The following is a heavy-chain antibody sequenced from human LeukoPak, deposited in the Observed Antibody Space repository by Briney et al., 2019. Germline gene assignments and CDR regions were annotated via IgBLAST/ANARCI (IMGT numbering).Heavy chain of an antibody. CDR1: GFMFSDNG. CDR3: AREVLVYCSGGSCYYGWFDP. Sequence: KTGGSLRLSCAASGFMFSDNGMHWVRQAPGKGLEWVSYISSSGSTIYYADSVKGRFTISRDNAKNSLYLQMNSLRAEDTAVYYCAREVLVYCSGGSCYYGWFDPWGQGTLVTVSS. V-gene: IGHV3-48*03. J-gene: IGHJ5*02. CDR2: ISSSGSTI. D-gene: IGHD2-15*01.